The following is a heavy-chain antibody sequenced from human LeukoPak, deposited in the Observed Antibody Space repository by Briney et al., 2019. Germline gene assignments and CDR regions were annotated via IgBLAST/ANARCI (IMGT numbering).Heavy chain of an antibody. CDR3: AKSPYYYDSSGLNWFDP. V-gene: IGHV3-23*01. Sequence: GGSLRLSCAASGFTFSSYAMSWVRQAPGKGLEWVSAISGSGGSTYYAASVKGRFTISRDNSKNTLYLQMNSLRAEDTAVYYCAKSPYYYDSSGLNWFDPWGQGTLVTVSS. D-gene: IGHD3-22*01. CDR2: ISGSGGST. CDR1: GFTFSSYA. J-gene: IGHJ5*02.